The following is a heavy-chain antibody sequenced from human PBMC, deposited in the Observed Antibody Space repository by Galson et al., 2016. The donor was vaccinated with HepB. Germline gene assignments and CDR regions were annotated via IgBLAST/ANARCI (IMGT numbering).Heavy chain of an antibody. V-gene: IGHV1-3*01. D-gene: IGHD3-10*01. CDR2: SNAGNGDT. Sequence: SVKVSCKGSGYTFTTYAMHWVRQAPGQRYEWMGMSNAGNGDTKYSQKCEGRVTISRDSSASTVYMELSSLRFEDTAVYYCARGSGTYYNNYYGMDVWGQGTTFTVS. CDR1: GYTFTTYA. J-gene: IGHJ6*01. CDR3: ARGSGTYYNNYYGMDV.